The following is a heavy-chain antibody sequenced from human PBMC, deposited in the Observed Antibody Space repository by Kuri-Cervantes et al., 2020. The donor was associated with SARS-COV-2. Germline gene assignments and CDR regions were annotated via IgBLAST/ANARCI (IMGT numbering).Heavy chain of an antibody. J-gene: IGHJ4*02. V-gene: IGHV1-69*13. CDR2: IIPIFGTA. D-gene: IGHD6-19*01. CDR1: GGTFSSYA. CDR3: ARDRAGAYSSGENDY. Sequence: SVKVSCKASGGTFSSYAISWVRQAPGQGLEWMGGIIPIFGTANYAQKFQGRVTITADESTSTAYMELRSLRSDDTAVYYCARDRAGAYSSGENDYWGQGTLVTVSS.